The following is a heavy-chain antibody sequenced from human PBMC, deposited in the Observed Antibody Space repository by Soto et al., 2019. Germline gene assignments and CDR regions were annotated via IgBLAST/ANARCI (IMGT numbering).Heavy chain of an antibody. CDR3: AMGYGDGPYYFDY. CDR2: ISYDGSNK. Sequence: GGSLRLSCAASGLTFSSYGMHWVRQAPGKGLEWVAVISYDGSNKYYADSVKGRFTISRDNSKNTLYLQMNSLRAEDTAVYYCAMGYGDGPYYFDYWGQGTLVTVSS. V-gene: IGHV3-30*03. D-gene: IGHD4-17*01. J-gene: IGHJ4*02. CDR1: GLTFSSYG.